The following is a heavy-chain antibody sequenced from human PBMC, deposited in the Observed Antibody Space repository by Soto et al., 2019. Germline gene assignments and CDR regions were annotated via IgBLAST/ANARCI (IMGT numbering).Heavy chain of an antibody. V-gene: IGHV4-59*01. CDR2: IYYSGST. Sequence: QVQLQESGPGLVKPSETLSLTCTVSGGSISSYYWSWIRQPPGKGLEWIGYIYYSGSTNYNPSLKSRVTISVGTSKNQFSLKLSSVTAADTAVYYCARDRLSGGDLWADAFDIWGQGTMVTVSS. J-gene: IGHJ3*02. CDR1: GGSISSYY. D-gene: IGHD4-17*01. CDR3: ARDRLSGGDLWADAFDI.